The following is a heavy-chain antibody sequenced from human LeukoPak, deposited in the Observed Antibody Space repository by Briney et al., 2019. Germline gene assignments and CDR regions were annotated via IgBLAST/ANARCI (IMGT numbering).Heavy chain of an antibody. CDR3: ARHITMVRGFDP. CDR1: GGSISSYY. J-gene: IGHJ5*02. Sequence: SETLSLTCTVSGGSISSYYWSWIRQPPGKGLEWIGYIYYSGSTNYNPSLKSRVTISVDTSENQFSLKLSSVTAADTAVYYCARHITMVRGFDPWGQGTLVTVSS. D-gene: IGHD3-10*01. V-gene: IGHV4-59*01. CDR2: IYYSGST.